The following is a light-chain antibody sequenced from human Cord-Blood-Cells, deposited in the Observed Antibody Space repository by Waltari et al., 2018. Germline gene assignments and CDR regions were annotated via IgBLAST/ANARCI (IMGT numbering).Light chain of an antibody. CDR1: QSVSSY. CDR2: EAS. CDR3: QQRSNWPPLT. V-gene: IGKV3-11*01. Sequence: EIVLTQSPATLSLSPGERATLSCRASQSVSSYIAWYPQKPGQAPRLLIYEASNRATGIPARFSGSGSGTDFTLTISSLEPEDFAVYYCQQRSNWPPLTFGGGTKVEIK. J-gene: IGKJ4*01.